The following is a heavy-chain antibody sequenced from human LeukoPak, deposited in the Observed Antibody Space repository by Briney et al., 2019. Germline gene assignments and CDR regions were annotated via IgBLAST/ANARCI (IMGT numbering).Heavy chain of an antibody. J-gene: IGHJ6*02. D-gene: IGHD5-12*01. Sequence: GASVKVSCKASGGTFSSYAISWVRQAPGQGLEWMGGIIPIFGTANYAQKFQGRVTITADESTSTAYMELSSLRSEDTAVYYCARDRFSGYDRFYGMDVWGQGTTVTVSS. V-gene: IGHV1-69*13. CDR2: IIPIFGTA. CDR1: GGTFSSYA. CDR3: ARDRFSGYDRFYGMDV.